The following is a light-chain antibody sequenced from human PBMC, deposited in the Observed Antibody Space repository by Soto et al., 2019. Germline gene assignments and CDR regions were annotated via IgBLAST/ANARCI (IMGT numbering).Light chain of an antibody. Sequence: EIVLPQSPDTLSSFPGDRVTLSCMASQYINTRLAWYQHRPGQAPRLLIYQTSIRAAGIPARFSASGSGTDFTLTISDVHPEDFALYYCHQRQSWPRTFGQGTKVDIK. CDR1: QYINTR. CDR3: HQRQSWPRT. J-gene: IGKJ1*01. CDR2: QTS. V-gene: IGKV3-11*01.